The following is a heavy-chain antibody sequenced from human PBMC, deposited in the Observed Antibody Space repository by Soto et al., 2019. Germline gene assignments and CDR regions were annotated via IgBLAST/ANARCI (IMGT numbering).Heavy chain of an antibody. Sequence: SETLSLTCTVSGGSITSSSHFWGWVRQPPGKGLEWIGTIYFTGNTYYTPSLKSRLTMSIDASKNEFSLRLNSVTAADTAVYYCAGQTFTIAAASYGRSNWFDPWGPGTLVTVSS. CDR2: IYFTGNT. J-gene: IGHJ5*02. D-gene: IGHD6-25*01. V-gene: IGHV4-39*01. CDR3: AGQTFTIAAASYGRSNWFDP. CDR1: GGSITSSSHF.